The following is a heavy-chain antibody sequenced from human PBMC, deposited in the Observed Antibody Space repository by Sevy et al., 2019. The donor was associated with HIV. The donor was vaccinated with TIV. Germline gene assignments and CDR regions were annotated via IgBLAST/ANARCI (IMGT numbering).Heavy chain of an antibody. V-gene: IGHV4-59*01. J-gene: IGHJ4*02. D-gene: IGHD2-2*01. Sequence: SETLSLTCTVSGGSISSYYWSWIRQPPGKGLERIGYIYYSGSTKYNPSLKSRVTISVDTSKNQFSLKLSSVTAADTAVYYCARDMLGYCSSTSCYAEGYFDYWGQGTLVTVSS. CDR1: GGSISSYY. CDR3: ARDMLGYCSSTSCYAEGYFDY. CDR2: IYYSGST.